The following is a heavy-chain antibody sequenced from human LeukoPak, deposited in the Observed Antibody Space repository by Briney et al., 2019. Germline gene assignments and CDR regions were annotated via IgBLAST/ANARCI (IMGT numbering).Heavy chain of an antibody. CDR1: GFKFDAYP. CDR3: AKGKINHDGAFDI. CDR2: ISDSGGST. V-gene: IGHV3-23*01. D-gene: IGHD1-14*01. J-gene: IGHJ3*02. Sequence: GGSLRLSCAASGFKFDAYPMSWVRQAPGKGLEWVSSISDSGGSTHYAESVRGRFSLSRDNFEKTLYLQMNRLRAEDTAVYYCAKGKINHDGAFDIWGQGTRVIVAS.